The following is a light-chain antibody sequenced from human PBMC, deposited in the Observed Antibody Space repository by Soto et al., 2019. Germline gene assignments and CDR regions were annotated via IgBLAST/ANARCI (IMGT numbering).Light chain of an antibody. CDR3: AAWDPSLSGHV. CDR2: SDD. CDR1: SSNIGSYP. V-gene: IGLV1-47*02. J-gene: IGLJ1*01. Sequence: QSVLTQSPSASGTPGQRVTISCYGSSSNIGSYPVYWYQQLPGTAPKLLINSDDQRPSGVPDRFSASKSGTSASLAISGLRSEDEADYYCAAWDPSLSGHVFGAGTKVTVL.